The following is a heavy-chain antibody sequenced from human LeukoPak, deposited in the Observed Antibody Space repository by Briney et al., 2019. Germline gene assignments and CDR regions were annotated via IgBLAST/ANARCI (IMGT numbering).Heavy chain of an antibody. J-gene: IGHJ4*02. CDR3: ARGSPGYYYDSSGYEGDY. V-gene: IGHV1-46*01. D-gene: IGHD3-22*01. Sequence: ASVKVSCKASGYTFTSYYMHWVRQAPGQGLEWMGIINPSGGSTSYAQKFQGRVTMTRDTSTSTVYMELSSLRSEDTAVYYCARGSPGYYYDSSGYEGDYWGQGTLVTVSS. CDR1: GYTFTSYY. CDR2: INPSGGST.